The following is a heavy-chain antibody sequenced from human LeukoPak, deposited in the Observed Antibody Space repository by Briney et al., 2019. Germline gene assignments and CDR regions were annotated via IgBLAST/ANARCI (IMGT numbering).Heavy chain of an antibody. V-gene: IGHV3-74*01. CDR3: ARDVPHNWFDT. CDR2: INSDGGGA. J-gene: IGHJ5*02. CDR1: GITFGNNW. Sequence: GGSLRLSCAASGITFGNNWMHWVRQGPGKGLVWISRINSDGGGAIYADSVKGRFTVSRDNAKNPLYLQMNSLRAEDTAVYYCARDVPHNWFDTWGQGTLVTVSS.